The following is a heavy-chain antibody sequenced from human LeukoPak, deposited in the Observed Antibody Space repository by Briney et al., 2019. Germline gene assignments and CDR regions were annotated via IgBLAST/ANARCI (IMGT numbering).Heavy chain of an antibody. V-gene: IGHV7-4-1*02. CDR3: ARDQGQLTMVRGVIPFDY. J-gene: IGHJ4*02. CDR2: INTNTGNP. CDR1: GYTFTSYA. D-gene: IGHD3-10*01. Sequence: ASVKVSCKASGYTFTSYAMNWVRQAPGQGLEWMGWINTNTGNPTYAQGFTGRFVFSLDTSVSTAYLQISSLKAEDTAVYYCARDQGQLTMVRGVIPFDYWGQGTLVTVSS.